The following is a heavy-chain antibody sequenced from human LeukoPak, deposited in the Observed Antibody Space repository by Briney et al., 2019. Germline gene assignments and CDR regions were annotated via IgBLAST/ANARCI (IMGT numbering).Heavy chain of an antibody. Sequence: GGSLRLSCAASGFIFENYWMSWVRQAPGKGLEWVANIKKEDGSEKYYVDSVKGRFTISRDNAKNSLFLQMNSLRVEDTAIYYCSIAYGLDVWGQGTTVTVSS. J-gene: IGHJ6*02. CDR1: GFIFENYW. CDR2: IKKEDGSEK. CDR3: SIAYGLDV. V-gene: IGHV3-7*03.